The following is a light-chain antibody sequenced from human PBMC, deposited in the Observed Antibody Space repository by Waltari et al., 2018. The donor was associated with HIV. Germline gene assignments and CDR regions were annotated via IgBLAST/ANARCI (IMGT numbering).Light chain of an antibody. J-gene: IGLJ2*01. V-gene: IGLV2-14*01. CDR3: SSYTTSGIVV. Sequence: HSALAQPASVSGSPGQSVIISCTGSKSDIGYYNYVSWYQHQSGRAPKALIYEVTRRPSGISSRFSGSKSGNTAFLTISGLQIDDEGDYFCSSYTTSGIVVFGGGTKVTVL. CDR2: EVT. CDR1: KSDIGYYNY.